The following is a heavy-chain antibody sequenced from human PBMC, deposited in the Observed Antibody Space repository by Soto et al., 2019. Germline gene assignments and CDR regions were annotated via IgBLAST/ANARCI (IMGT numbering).Heavy chain of an antibody. V-gene: IGHV4-59*01. D-gene: IGHD3-22*01. CDR2: IYYSGST. CDR1: GGSISSYY. J-gene: IGHJ4*02. Sequence: PSETLSLTCTVSGGSISSYYWSWIRQPPGKGLEWIGYIYYSGSTNYNPSLKSRVTISVDTSKNQFSLKLSSVTAADTAVYYCAGSLDYYDSSGYSLDYWGQGTLVTVSS. CDR3: AGSLDYYDSSGYSLDY.